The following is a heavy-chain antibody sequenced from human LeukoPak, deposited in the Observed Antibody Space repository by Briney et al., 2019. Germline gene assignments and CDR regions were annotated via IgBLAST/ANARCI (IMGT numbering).Heavy chain of an antibody. CDR3: ARAHPYYYDSSGQYYFDY. D-gene: IGHD3-22*01. Sequence: GASVKVSCKASGYTFTSYYMHWVRQAPGQGLEWMGWISAYNGNTNYAQKLQGRVTMTTDTSTSTAYMELRSLRSDDTAVYYCARAHPYYYDSSGQYYFDYWGQGTLVTVSS. J-gene: IGHJ4*02. CDR2: ISAYNGNT. CDR1: GYTFTSYY. V-gene: IGHV1-18*04.